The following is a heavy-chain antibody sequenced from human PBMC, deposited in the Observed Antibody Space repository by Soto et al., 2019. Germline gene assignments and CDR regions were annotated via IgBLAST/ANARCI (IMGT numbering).Heavy chain of an antibody. D-gene: IGHD3-10*01. CDR2: IYYSGST. CDR3: ARSGGLTMPKNC. Sequence: SETLSLTCTVSGGSVSSGDYYWSWIRQPPGKGLEWIGNIYYSGSTNYNPSLKSRATISVDTSKNQFSLKLSSVTAADTAVYYCARSGGLTMPKNCWGQGTLVTVSS. J-gene: IGHJ4*02. V-gene: IGHV4-61*08. CDR1: GGSVSSGDYY.